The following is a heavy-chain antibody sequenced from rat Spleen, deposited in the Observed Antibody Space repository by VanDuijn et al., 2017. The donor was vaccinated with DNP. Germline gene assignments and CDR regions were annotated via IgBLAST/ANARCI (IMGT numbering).Heavy chain of an antibody. CDR1: GFTFSDYG. V-gene: IGHV5-20*01. Sequence: EVQLVESGGGLVLPGRSLKLSCAASGFTFSDYGMAWVLQAPTKGLEWVASITYDGGNTYYRDSVKGRFTISRNDARSTLYLQMESLRSEDTATYYCAKEALRAPFDYWGQGIMVTVSS. D-gene: IGHD4-3*01. CDR3: AKEALRAPFDY. J-gene: IGHJ2*01. CDR2: ITYDGGNT.